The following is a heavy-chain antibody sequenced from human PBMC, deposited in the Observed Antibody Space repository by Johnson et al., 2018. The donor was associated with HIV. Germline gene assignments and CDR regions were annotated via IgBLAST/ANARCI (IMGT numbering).Heavy chain of an antibody. J-gene: IGHJ1*01. CDR2: IKQDGSEK. CDR1: GFTFSDHW. CDR3: ARHAGGDFTYGLFQH. Sequence: VQLVESGGGLVQPGGSLRLSCGASGFTFSDHWMQWVRQAPGKGLEWVANIKQDGSEKYYVDSVKGRFTIFRDNAKNSLYIQMSGLREEDTALYYCARHAGGDFTYGLFQHWGRGTLVTVSS. V-gene: IGHV3-7*01. D-gene: IGHD4-17*01.